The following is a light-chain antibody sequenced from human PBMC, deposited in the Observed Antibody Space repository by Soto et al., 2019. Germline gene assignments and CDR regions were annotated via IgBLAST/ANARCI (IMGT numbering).Light chain of an antibody. CDR1: SGSIASNY. V-gene: IGLV6-57*01. J-gene: IGLJ3*02. CDR2: EDN. CDR3: QSFDSSEQV. Sequence: NFMLTQTHSVSESPGKTVTISCTRSSGSIASNYVQWYQQRPGSSPTTVIYEDNQRPSGVPDRFSGSIDSSSNSASLTISGLKTEDEADYYCQSFDSSEQVFGGGTKLTVL.